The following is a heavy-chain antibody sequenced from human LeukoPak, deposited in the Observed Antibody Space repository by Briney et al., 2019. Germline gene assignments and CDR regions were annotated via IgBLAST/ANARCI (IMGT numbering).Heavy chain of an antibody. J-gene: IGHJ4*02. CDR3: ARDSPFRAGYSSGWYYYFDY. D-gene: IGHD6-19*01. CDR1: GFTVSSNY. Sequence: GGSLRLSCAASGFTVSSNYMRWVRQAPGKGLEWVSIIYSGDSTYYADSVKGRFTISRDNSKNTLYLQMNSLRAEDTAVYYCARDSPFRAGYSSGWYYYFDYWGQGTLVTVSS. V-gene: IGHV3-66*01. CDR2: IYSGDST.